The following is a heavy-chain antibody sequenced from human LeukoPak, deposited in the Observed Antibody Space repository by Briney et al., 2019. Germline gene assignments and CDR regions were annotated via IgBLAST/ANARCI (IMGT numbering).Heavy chain of an antibody. CDR2: RYYSGST. V-gene: IGHV4-39*07. CDR1: GGSISSSNYY. CDR3: AAHSYYYDSSGYYRPTFFDY. Sequence: SETLSLTCTVSGGSISSSNYYWGWIRQPPGKGLEWIESRYYSGSTYYNSSLKSRVTVSVDTSKKQFSLTLSSVTAADTAVYYCAAHSYYYDSSGYYRPTFFDYWGQGTLVTVSS. D-gene: IGHD3-22*01. J-gene: IGHJ4*02.